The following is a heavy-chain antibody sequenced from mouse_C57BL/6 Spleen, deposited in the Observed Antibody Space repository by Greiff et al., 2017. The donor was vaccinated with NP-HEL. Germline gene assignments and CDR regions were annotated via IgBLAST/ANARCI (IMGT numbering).Heavy chain of an antibody. D-gene: IGHD1-1*01. CDR1: GFTFSSYA. J-gene: IGHJ4*01. Sequence: EVKLMESGEGLVKPGGSLKLSCAASGFTFSSYAMSWVRQTPEKRLEWVAYISSGGDYIYYADTVKGRFTISRDNARNTLYLQMSSLKSEDTAMYYCTRDYGSSGYAMDYWGQGTSVTVSS. CDR2: ISSGGDYI. CDR3: TRDYGSSGYAMDY. V-gene: IGHV5-9-1*02.